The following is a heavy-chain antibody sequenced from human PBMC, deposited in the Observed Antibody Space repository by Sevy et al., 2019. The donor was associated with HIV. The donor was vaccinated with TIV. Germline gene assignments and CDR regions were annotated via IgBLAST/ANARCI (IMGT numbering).Heavy chain of an antibody. V-gene: IGHV3-49*04. Sequence: GESLKISCTGSGFTFGDHAMSWVRQAPGKGLEWVAFLKHKAYGATLDYAASLKGRFSISRDDTKSIAHMQINDLKTEDTAIYYCTRGKGAQSIFDYWGQGALVTVSS. CDR3: TRGKGAQSIFDY. CDR1: GFTFGDHA. D-gene: IGHD3-16*01. J-gene: IGHJ4*02. CDR2: LKHKAYGATL.